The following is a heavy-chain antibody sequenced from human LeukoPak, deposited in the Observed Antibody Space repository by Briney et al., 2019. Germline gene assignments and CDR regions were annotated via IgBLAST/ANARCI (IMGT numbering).Heavy chain of an antibody. Sequence: GESLKISCKGSGYTFTNYWIGWVRQMPGKGLEWMGIIYPGDSDTRYSPSFQGQVTISADKSISTAYLQWSSLKASDTAMYYCARGPARYCTNGVCYTIEYFQHWGQGNLVNVSS. CDR3: ARGPARYCTNGVCYTIEYFQH. CDR2: IYPGDSDT. D-gene: IGHD2-8*01. V-gene: IGHV5-51*01. J-gene: IGHJ1*01. CDR1: GYTFTNYW.